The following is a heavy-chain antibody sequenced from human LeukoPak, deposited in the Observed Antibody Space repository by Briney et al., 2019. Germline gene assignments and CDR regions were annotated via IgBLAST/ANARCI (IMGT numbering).Heavy chain of an antibody. CDR3: ARGKVFRRGSNWFDP. J-gene: IGHJ5*02. V-gene: IGHV4-34*01. CDR1: GGSFSGYY. Sequence: SETLSLTCAVYGGSFSGYYWSWIRQPSGKGLEWIGEINHSGSTNYNPSLKSRVTISVDTSKNQFSLKLSSVTAADTAVYYCARGKVFRRGSNWFDPWGQGTLVTVSS. CDR2: INHSGST. D-gene: IGHD3-10*01.